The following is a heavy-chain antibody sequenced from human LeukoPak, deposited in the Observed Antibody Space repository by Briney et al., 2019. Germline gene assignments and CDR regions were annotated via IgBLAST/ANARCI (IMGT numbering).Heavy chain of an antibody. CDR3: ARDVDVAMYDY. D-gene: IGHD5-18*01. Sequence: GGSLRLSCAASGFTFSKYWLSWVRQAPGKGLEWVANIKKGGSEKYYVDSVKGRFTISRDNAKNSLYLQMNSLRAEDTAVYYCARDVDVAMYDYWGQGTLVTVSS. V-gene: IGHV3-7*01. J-gene: IGHJ4*02. CDR1: GFTFSKYW. CDR2: IKKGGSEK.